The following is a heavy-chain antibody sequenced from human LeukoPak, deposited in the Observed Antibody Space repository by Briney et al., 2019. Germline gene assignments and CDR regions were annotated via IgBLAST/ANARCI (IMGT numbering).Heavy chain of an antibody. J-gene: IGHJ4*02. CDR1: GGSISSYY. Sequence: PSETLSLTCTVSGGSISSYYWSWIRQPAGKGLEWIGRIYTSGSTNYNPSLKSRVTMSVDTSKNQFSLKLSSVTAADTAVYYCARDLGYCSGGSCYSGFDYWGQGTLVTVSS. CDR3: ARDLGYCSGGSCYSGFDY. V-gene: IGHV4-4*07. CDR2: IYTSGST. D-gene: IGHD2-15*01.